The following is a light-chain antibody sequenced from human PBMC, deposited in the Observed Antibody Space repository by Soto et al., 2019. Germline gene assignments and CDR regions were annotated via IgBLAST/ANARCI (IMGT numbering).Light chain of an antibody. Sequence: EIQVTQSPTSLSASVGERITITCRASRSIGNNLNWYQQRPGKAPQLLIYAASSLQSEVPSRFSGSSSGTDFTLTINGLQPEDFATYYCQQSFSPHIAFGQGTRL. CDR1: RSIGNN. J-gene: IGKJ5*01. CDR3: QQSFSPHIA. V-gene: IGKV1-39*01. CDR2: AAS.